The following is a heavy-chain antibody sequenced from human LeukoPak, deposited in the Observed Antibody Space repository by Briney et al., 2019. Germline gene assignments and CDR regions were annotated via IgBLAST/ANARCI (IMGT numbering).Heavy chain of an antibody. D-gene: IGHD3-10*01. J-gene: IGHJ6*02. V-gene: IGHV3-11*01. Sequence: PGGSLRLSCAASGFTFSDYYMSWIRQAPGKGLEWVSYISRSGSTIYYADSVKGRFTISRDNAKNSLYLQMNSLRAEDTAVYYCARERITMVRGAGYYGMDVWGQGTTVTVSS. CDR1: GFTFSDYY. CDR3: ARERITMVRGAGYYGMDV. CDR2: ISRSGSTI.